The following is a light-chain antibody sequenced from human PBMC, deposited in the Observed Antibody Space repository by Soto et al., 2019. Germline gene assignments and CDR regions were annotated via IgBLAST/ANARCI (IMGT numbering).Light chain of an antibody. CDR3: LQYYSTPWT. V-gene: IGKV4-1*01. Sequence: DIVMTQSPDSLAVSLGERATINCKSSQSVLYSSDNKNYLAWYRQKPGQPPKLLIYWASTRESGVPDRFSGSGSGTDFTLTISSLQAEDVAVYYCLQYYSTPWTFGQGTKVEIK. CDR1: QSVLYSSDNKNY. J-gene: IGKJ1*01. CDR2: WAS.